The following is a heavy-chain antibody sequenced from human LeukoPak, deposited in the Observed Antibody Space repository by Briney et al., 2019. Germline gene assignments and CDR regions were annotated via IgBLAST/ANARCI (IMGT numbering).Heavy chain of an antibody. CDR2: IKQDGSEK. J-gene: IGHJ6*04. CDR3: ARDRGLRGATRHYYYGMDV. Sequence: GGSLRLSCAASGFTFSSYWMSWVRQAPGKGLEWVANIKQDGSEKYYVDSVKGRFTISRDNAKNSLYLQMNSLRAEDTAVYYCARDRGLRGATRHYYYGMDVWGKGTTVTVSS. CDR1: GFTFSSYW. D-gene: IGHD1-26*01. V-gene: IGHV3-7*03.